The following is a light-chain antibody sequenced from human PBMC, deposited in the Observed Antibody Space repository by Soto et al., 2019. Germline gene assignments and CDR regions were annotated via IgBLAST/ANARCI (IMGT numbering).Light chain of an antibody. CDR3: QQFSYSPWT. CDR1: QRISSSH. V-gene: IGKV3-20*01. J-gene: IGKJ1*01. Sequence: EIVLTQSPGTLSLSPGERGTLSCRASQRISSSHLACYQQKPGQAPRLLIYGASFRATGIPDRFSGSGSGTDFTLTISRLEPEDIAVYYCQQFSYSPWTFGQGTKVEVK. CDR2: GAS.